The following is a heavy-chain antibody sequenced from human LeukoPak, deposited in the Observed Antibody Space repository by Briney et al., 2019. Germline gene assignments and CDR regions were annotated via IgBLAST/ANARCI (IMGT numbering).Heavy chain of an antibody. CDR1: GFYLLNAW. J-gene: IGHJ4*02. Sequence: GSLRLSCAASGFYLLNAWMSWVRQAPGKGLEWIGEVHLDGRTNYNPPLKSRLIMSVDLPENHISLKLTSVTAADTAVYYCAREGGFYRPLDYSGQGTLVTVSS. CDR3: AREGGFYRPLDY. D-gene: IGHD3-3*01. CDR2: VHLDGRT. V-gene: IGHV4-4*02.